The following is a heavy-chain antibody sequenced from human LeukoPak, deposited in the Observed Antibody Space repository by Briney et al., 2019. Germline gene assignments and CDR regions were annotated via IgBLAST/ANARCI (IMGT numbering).Heavy chain of an antibody. J-gene: IGHJ4*02. V-gene: IGHV1-18*01. CDR1: GYTLTSYG. CDR2: ISAYNGNT. CDR3: ARVSGDYYDSSGYYYGAYYFDY. D-gene: IGHD3-22*01. Sequence: ASVKVSCKASGYTLTSYGISWVRQAPGQGLEWMGWISAYNGNTNYAQKLQGRVTMTTDTSTSTAYMELRSLRSDDTAVYYCARVSGDYYDSSGYYYGAYYFDYWGQGTLVTVSS.